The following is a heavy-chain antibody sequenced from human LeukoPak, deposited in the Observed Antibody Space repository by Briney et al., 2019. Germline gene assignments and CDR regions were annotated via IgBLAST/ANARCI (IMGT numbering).Heavy chain of an antibody. D-gene: IGHD4-17*01. CDR2: ISGSCGGT. Sequence: GGSLRLSCAASGFTFKSYAMNWVRQAPGKGLEWVSDISGSCGGTYHADSVKGRFTRSRDNYKNTLYLQMNSLRAEDTAVYYCAGLTVTSAVYYYYMDVWGKGTTVTVSS. J-gene: IGHJ6*03. V-gene: IGHV3-23*01. CDR3: AGLTVTSAVYYYYMDV. CDR1: GFTFKSYA.